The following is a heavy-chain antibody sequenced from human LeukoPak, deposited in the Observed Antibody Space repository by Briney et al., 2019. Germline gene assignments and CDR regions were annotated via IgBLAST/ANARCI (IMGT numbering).Heavy chain of an antibody. CDR1: GDSVSSNSAA. J-gene: IGHJ4*02. CDR3: VRGFKGAHDY. Sequence: SQTLSLTCAISGDSVSSNSAAWNWIRQSPSTGLEWLGRTYYRSKWCFEYAVSVKSRITVNPDTSKNQFSLQLNSVTPEDTAVYYCVRGFKGAHDYWGQGTLVTVSS. CDR2: TYYRSKWCF. D-gene: IGHD1-26*01. V-gene: IGHV6-1*01.